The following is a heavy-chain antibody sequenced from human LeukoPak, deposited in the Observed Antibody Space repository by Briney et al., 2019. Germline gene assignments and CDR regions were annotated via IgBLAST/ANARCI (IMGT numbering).Heavy chain of an antibody. CDR2: ISSYGSNK. CDR3: AKEISSSTSWYGDDAFDI. D-gene: IGHD6-13*01. Sequence: GGSLRLSCAVSKFSLSVYTMHWVRRAPGKGLEWVALISSYGSNKYYAESVKGRFTISRDDSKNTVYLQMNSLRAEDTAVYYCAKEISSSTSWYGDDAFDIWGQGTMVIVSS. J-gene: IGHJ3*02. V-gene: IGHV3-30-3*01. CDR1: KFSLSVYT.